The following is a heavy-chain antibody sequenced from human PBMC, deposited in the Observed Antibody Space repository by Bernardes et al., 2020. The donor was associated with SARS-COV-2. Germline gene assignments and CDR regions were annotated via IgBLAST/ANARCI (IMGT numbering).Heavy chain of an antibody. V-gene: IGHV3-21*01. CDR2: IGSGSDFI. CDR1: GFTFSNYN. J-gene: IGHJ4*02. Sequence: GGSLRLSCAASGFTFSNYNMNWVRQAPGKGLEWVSFIGSGSDFIYYAYSVKGRFTISRDNAKNSLYLQMNSLRAEDSAVYYCAREMADPGPLDYWGQGTLVTVSS. CDR3: AREMADPGPLDY. D-gene: IGHD2-8*01.